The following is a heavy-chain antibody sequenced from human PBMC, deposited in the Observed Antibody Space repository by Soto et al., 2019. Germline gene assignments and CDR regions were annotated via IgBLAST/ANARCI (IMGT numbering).Heavy chain of an antibody. J-gene: IGHJ6*02. CDR1: GFTFSSYA. CDR2: ISYDGSNK. D-gene: IGHD5-12*01. V-gene: IGHV3-30-3*01. Sequence: GGSLRLSCAASGFTFSSYAMHWVRQAPGKGLEWVAVISYDGSNKYYADSVKGRFTISRDNSKNTLYLQMNSLRAEDTAVYYCARDRAVVATISYYYYGMDVWGQGTTVTVS. CDR3: ARDRAVVATISYYYYGMDV.